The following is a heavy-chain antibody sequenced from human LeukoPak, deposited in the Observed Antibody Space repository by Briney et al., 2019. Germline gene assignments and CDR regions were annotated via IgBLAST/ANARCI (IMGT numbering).Heavy chain of an antibody. D-gene: IGHD6-13*01. V-gene: IGHV3-30*18. Sequence: GGSLRLSCAASGFTFSSYGMHWVRQAPGKGLEWVAVISYDGSNKYYADSVKGRFTISRDNSKNTLYLQMNSLRAEDTAVYYCAKDRPQYSSSWHGFDYWGQGTLVTVSS. CDR1: GFTFSSYG. CDR2: ISYDGSNK. J-gene: IGHJ4*02. CDR3: AKDRPQYSSSWHGFDY.